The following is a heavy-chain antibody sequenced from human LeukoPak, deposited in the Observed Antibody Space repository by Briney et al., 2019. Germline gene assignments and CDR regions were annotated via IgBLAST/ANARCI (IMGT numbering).Heavy chain of an antibody. V-gene: IGHV3-23*01. J-gene: IGHJ4*02. D-gene: IGHD3-10*01. CDR1: GFTFSNYA. CDR3: ARHDSYIPY. Sequence: PGGSLRLSCAASGFTFSNYAMSWVRQAPGKGPEWVSGISDVEYSTYYTDSVKGRFTISRDNSKNTVYLEMNNLRAEDTAVYFCARHDSYIPYWGQGSLVTVSS. CDR2: ISDVEYST.